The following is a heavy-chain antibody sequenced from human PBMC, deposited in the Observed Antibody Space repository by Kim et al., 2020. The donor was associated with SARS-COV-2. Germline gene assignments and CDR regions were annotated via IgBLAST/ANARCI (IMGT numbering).Heavy chain of an antibody. V-gene: IGHV3-30*02. CDR2: AGSNK. J-gene: IGHJ4*02. Sequence: AGSNKYYADSVKGRFTISRDKSKNTLYLQMNSLRAEDTAVYYCAKEDYSYWGQGTLVTVSS. CDR3: AKEDYSY. D-gene: IGHD2-15*01.